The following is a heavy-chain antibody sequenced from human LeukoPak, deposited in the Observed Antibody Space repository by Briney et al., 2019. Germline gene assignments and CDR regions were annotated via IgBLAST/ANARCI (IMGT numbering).Heavy chain of an antibody. V-gene: IGHV4-38-2*01. CDR3: ASQSPTYYDFRG. D-gene: IGHD3-3*01. CDR2: IFHSGST. Sequence: SETLSLTCSVSGYSITSGYYWGWIRQPPGKGLEWIGSIFHSGSTYYSPSLKSRVTISVDTSKNQFSLKLSSVTAADTAVYYCASQSPTYYDFRGWGQGTLVTVSS. CDR1: GYSITSGYY. J-gene: IGHJ4*02.